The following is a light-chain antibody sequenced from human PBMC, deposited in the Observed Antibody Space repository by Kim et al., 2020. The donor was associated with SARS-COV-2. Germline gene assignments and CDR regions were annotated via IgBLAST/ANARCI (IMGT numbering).Light chain of an antibody. CDR3: QSYDSSLSGKLV. V-gene: IGLV1-40*01. Sequence: VTIPCPGSSSNIGAGYYVHWYQQLPGTAPKLLIFENTNRPSGVPDRFSGSKSGTSASLAISGLQPEDEADYYCQSYDSSLSGKLVFGGGTQLTVL. CDR2: ENT. J-gene: IGLJ2*01. CDR1: SSNIGAGYY.